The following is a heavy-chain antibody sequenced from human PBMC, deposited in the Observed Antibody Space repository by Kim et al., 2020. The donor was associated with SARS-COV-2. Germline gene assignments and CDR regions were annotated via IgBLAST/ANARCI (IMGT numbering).Heavy chain of an antibody. CDR3: AREPGPGGYVSQVGVGYVYYYYMDV. CDR2: TYYRSKWYN. D-gene: IGHD5-12*01. CDR1: GDSVSSNSAA. Sequence: SQTLSLTCAISGDSVSSNSAAWNWIRQSPSRGLEWLGRTYYRSKWYNDYAVSVRSRININADTSENQFSLQLNSVTPEDTALYYCAREPGPGGYVSQVGVGYVYYYYMDVWGEGTTVTVYS. J-gene: IGHJ6*03. V-gene: IGHV6-1*01.